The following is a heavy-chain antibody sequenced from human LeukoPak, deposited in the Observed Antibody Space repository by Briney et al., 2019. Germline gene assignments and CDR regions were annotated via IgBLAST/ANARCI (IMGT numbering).Heavy chain of an antibody. CDR2: ISADNGNT. CDR1: GYTFTSYA. J-gene: IGHJ5*02. V-gene: IGHV1-18*01. Sequence: ASVKVSCKASGYTFTSYAISWVRQAPGQGLEWMGWISADNGNTDYAQRFQGRVTMTTDTSTSTAYMELRSLRSDDTAVYYCARLCSIRWWLQDWFEPWGQGTLVTVSS. D-gene: IGHD2-21*01. CDR3: ARLCSIRWWLQDWFEP.